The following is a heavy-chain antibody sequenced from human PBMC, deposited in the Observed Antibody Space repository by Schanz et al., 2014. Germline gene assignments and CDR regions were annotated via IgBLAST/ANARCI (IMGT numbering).Heavy chain of an antibody. J-gene: IGHJ5*02. CDR3: ARGRARQLVHWFDP. Sequence: EVQLLESGGGLVQPGGSLRLSCAGSGFTFSSYAMSWVRQTPGKGLEWVSVISGSGVTIYYADSVKGRFTISRDNSKNTLYLEMNSLRAEDTAVYYCARGRARQLVHWFDPWGQGTLVTVSS. V-gene: IGHV3-23*01. CDR2: ISGSGVTI. CDR1: GFTFSSYA. D-gene: IGHD6-13*01.